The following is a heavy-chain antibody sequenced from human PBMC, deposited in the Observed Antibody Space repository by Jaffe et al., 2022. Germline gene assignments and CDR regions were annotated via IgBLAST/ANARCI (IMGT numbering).Heavy chain of an antibody. D-gene: IGHD3-3*01. J-gene: IGHJ4*02. Sequence: EVQLVESGGGLVKPGGSLRLSCAASGFTFSNAWMSWVRQAPGKGLEWVGRIKSKTDGGTTDYAAPVKGRFTISRDDSKNTLYLQMNSLKTEDTAVYYCTTDFVPYYDFWSGYTSFDYWGQGTLVTVSS. CDR3: TTDFVPYYDFWSGYTSFDY. V-gene: IGHV3-15*01. CDR2: IKSKTDGGTT. CDR1: GFTFSNAW.